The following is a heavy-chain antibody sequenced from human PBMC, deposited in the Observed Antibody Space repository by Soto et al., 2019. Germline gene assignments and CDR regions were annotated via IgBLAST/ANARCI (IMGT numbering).Heavy chain of an antibody. J-gene: IGHJ4*02. D-gene: IGHD3-16*01. CDR1: GFSLSTSGVG. CDR3: AHRRRGSYFAY. V-gene: IGHV2-5*02. CDR2: IYCDDDK. Sequence: QITLKESGPTLVKPTQTLTLTCTFSGFSLSTSGVGVGWIRQPPGKALEWLALIYCDDDKRYSPSLKSRLTITKDTSTHQVVLTMTNMTPVDTATYYCAHRRRGSYFAYWGQGTLVTVSS.